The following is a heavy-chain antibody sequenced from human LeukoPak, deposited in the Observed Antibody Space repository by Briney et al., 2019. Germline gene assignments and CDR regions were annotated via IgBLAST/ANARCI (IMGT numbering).Heavy chain of an antibody. Sequence: PGGSLRLSCAASGLTFSDHYMSWIRQAPGKGLEWVSYISRSGSTIYYADSVKGRFTISRDNSKNSLYLQMNSLRAEDTAVYYCASQRSAEYYYDSSDYYNPKEFYFDSWGQGTLVTVSS. CDR1: GLTFSDHY. CDR2: ISRSGSTI. CDR3: ASQRSAEYYYDSSDYYNPKEFYFDS. V-gene: IGHV3-11*01. J-gene: IGHJ4*02. D-gene: IGHD3-22*01.